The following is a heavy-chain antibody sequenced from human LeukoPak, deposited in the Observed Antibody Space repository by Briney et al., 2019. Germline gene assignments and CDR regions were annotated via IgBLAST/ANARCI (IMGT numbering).Heavy chain of an antibody. CDR2: MFSSGSA. CDR3: ATLGGAIDY. J-gene: IGHJ4*02. V-gene: IGHV4-59*08. Sequence: TASETLSLTCSVSGVAITSIYWSWIRQSPGKGLEGIGTMFSSGSANYNPSLKSRVTMSVDRPKSLFSLRLASVTAADTAIYYCATLGGAIDYWGQGTLVAVSS. CDR1: GVAITSIY. D-gene: IGHD3-16*01.